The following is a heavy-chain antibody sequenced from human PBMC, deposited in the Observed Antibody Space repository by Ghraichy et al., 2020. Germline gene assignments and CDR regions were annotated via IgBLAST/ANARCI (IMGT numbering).Heavy chain of an antibody. CDR2: IYYSGST. J-gene: IGHJ4*02. V-gene: IGHV4-39*01. Sequence: SQTLSLTCTVSGGSISSSSYYWGWIRQPPGKGLEWIGSIYYSGSTYYNPSLKSRVTISVDTSKNQFSLKLSSVTAADTAVYYCARFPVERSWLLLPSAIDYWGQGTLVTVSS. D-gene: IGHD3-22*01. CDR3: ARFPVERSWLLLPSAIDY. CDR1: GGSISSSSYY.